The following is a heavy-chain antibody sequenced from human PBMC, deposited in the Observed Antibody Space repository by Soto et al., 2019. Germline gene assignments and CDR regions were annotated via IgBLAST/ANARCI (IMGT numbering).Heavy chain of an antibody. Sequence: SVNVSCKASGGTFSSYRINWVRQAPGQGLEWVGGIVPIYRTADYAQEFQDRVTITADESARTTYMELRSLKSQDTAVYYCVRDSGAKLSSSWGQGTLVTVSS. V-gene: IGHV1-69*13. CDR2: IVPIYRTA. D-gene: IGHD6-13*01. J-gene: IGHJ4*02. CDR3: VRDSGAKLSSS. CDR1: GGTFSSYR.